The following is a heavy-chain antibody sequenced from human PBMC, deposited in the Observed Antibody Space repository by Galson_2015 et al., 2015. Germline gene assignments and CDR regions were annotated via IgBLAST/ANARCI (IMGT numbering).Heavy chain of an antibody. CDR1: GFSFNNYG. J-gene: IGHJ4*02. CDR2: IWFDGSKK. Sequence: SLRLSCAASGFSFNNYGIHWVRQAPGKGLQWVAVIWFDGSKKYFSDSVKGRFTLSKDNSRNTVYLQMNSLRDDDTAIYYCVRDYCSGGSCYGFDIWGQGTLVTVSS. V-gene: IGHV3-33*01. CDR3: VRDYCSGGSCYGFDI. D-gene: IGHD2-15*01.